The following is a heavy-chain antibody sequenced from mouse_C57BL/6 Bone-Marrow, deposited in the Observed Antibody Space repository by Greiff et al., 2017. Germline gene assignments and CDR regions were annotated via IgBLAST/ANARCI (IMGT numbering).Heavy chain of an antibody. Sequence: QVQLQQPGAELVRPGTSVKLSCKASGYTFTSYWMHWVKQRPRQGLEWIGVIDPSDSYTNYNQKFKGKATLTVDTSSSTAYMQLSSLTSEDSAVYYCARGGYYPDYWGQGTTLTVSS. CDR3: ARGGYYPDY. J-gene: IGHJ2*01. V-gene: IGHV1-59*01. CDR2: IDPSDSYT. CDR1: GYTFTSYW. D-gene: IGHD2-3*01.